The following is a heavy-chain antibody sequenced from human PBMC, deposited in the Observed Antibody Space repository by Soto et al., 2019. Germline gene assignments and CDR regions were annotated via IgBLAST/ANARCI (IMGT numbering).Heavy chain of an antibody. CDR1: GGSYSGYY. CDR2: INHSGST. V-gene: IGHV4-34*01. Sequence: SETLFLTCAVYGGSYSGYYWCWIRQPPGKGLEWIGEINHSGSTNYNPSLKSRVTISVDTSKNQFSLKLSSVTAADTAVYYCAIQLRGGAFDIWGQGTMVTVSS. CDR3: AIQLRGGAFDI. J-gene: IGHJ3*02. D-gene: IGHD2-2*01.